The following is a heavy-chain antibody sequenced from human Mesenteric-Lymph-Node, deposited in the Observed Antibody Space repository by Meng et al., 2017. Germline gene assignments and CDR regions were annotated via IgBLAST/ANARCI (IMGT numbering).Heavy chain of an antibody. CDR3: ARDFSGGIQLWLHGFPALDY. V-gene: IGHV1-46*01. CDR1: GYTFTHYY. J-gene: IGHJ4*02. CDR2: INPSGGST. Sequence: ASVKVSCKASGYTFTHYYMHWVRQAPGQGLEWMGIINPSGGSTSYAQKFQGRVTMTRDTSTSTVYMELRSLRSDDTAVYYCARDFSGGIQLWLHGFPALDYWGQGTLVTVSS. D-gene: IGHD5-18*01.